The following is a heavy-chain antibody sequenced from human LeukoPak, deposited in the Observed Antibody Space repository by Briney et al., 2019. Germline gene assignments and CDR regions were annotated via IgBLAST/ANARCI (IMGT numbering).Heavy chain of an antibody. D-gene: IGHD3-3*01. CDR2: IIPILGIA. V-gene: IGHV1-69*04. CDR1: GYTLTELS. J-gene: IGHJ6*03. CDR3: ARDYYDFWSGRFYYYYYMDV. Sequence: SVKVSCKVSGYTLTELSMHWVRQAPGQGLEWMGRIIPILGIANYAQKFQGRVTITADKSTSTAYMELSSLRSEDTAVYYCARDYYDFWSGRFYYYYYMDVWGKGTTVTVSS.